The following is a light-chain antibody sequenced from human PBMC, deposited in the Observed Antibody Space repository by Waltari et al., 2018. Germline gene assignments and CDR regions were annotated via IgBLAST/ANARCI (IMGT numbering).Light chain of an antibody. V-gene: IGKV2-28*01. J-gene: IGKJ3*01. Sequence: DIVMSHSPLSLSVTPGETASISCRSSQSLLRSTEYNFFDWYVQKPGHPPQLLISLGSDRASGVPDRFSGSGTGTDFTLKISRVEAEDVGIYYCMQALHTPTTFGPGTKVDIK. CDR3: MQALHTPTT. CDR1: QSLLRSTEYNF. CDR2: LGS.